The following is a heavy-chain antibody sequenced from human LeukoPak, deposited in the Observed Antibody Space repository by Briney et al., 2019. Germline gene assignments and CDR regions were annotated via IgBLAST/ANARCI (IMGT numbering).Heavy chain of an antibody. J-gene: IGHJ4*02. D-gene: IGHD3-22*01. CDR2: ISDSGGST. Sequence: PGGSLRLSCAASGLTFSNYAMSWVRRAPGKGLEWVSGISDSGGSTYYADSVKGRFIISRDNSKNTLYLQMNSLRAEDTAVYYCARDYYDSSGYYPYFDYWGQGTLVTVSS. V-gene: IGHV3-23*01. CDR1: GLTFSNYA. CDR3: ARDYYDSSGYYPYFDY.